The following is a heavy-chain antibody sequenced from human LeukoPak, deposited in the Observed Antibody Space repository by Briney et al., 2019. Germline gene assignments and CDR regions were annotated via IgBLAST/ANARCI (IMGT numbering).Heavy chain of an antibody. CDR2: IIPILGIA. V-gene: IGHV1-69*04. CDR3: ARQRVVVAAKNYYYYGMDV. CDR1: GYTFTSYG. Sequence: SVKVSCKASGYTFTSYGISWVRQAPGQGLEWMGRIIPILGIANYAQKFQGRVTITADKSTSTAYMELSSLRSEDTAVYYCARQRVVVAAKNYYYYGMDVWGQGTTVTVSS. D-gene: IGHD2-15*01. J-gene: IGHJ6*02.